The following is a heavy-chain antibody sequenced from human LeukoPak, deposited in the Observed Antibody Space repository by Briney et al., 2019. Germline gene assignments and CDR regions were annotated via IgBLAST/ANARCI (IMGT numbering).Heavy chain of an antibody. CDR3: ARRHHFGFLDS. CDR2: IKQDGSEK. D-gene: IGHD3-10*01. V-gene: IGHV3-7*04. J-gene: IGHJ4*02. CDR1: GVIFPSYW. Sequence: GRSLRLSCAASGVIFPSYWMTWVRQAPGKGLEWVANIKQDGSEKYYVDSVKGRFTISRDNAKNSVYLQMNSLRAEDTAVYYCARRHHFGFLDSWGQGTLVTVSS.